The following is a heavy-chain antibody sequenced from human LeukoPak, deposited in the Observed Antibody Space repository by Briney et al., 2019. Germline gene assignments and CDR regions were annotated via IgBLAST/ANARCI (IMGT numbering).Heavy chain of an antibody. J-gene: IGHJ4*02. CDR1: GYTFTGYY. CDR3: ARVPSVTMVRGVFDY. V-gene: IGHV1-2*02. D-gene: IGHD3-10*01. CDR2: INPNSGGT. Sequence: GASVTVSCKASGYTFTGYYMHWVRQAPGQGLEWMGWINPNSGGTNYAQKFQGRVTMTRDTSISTAYMELSRLRSDDTAVYYCARVPSVTMVRGVFDYWGQGTLVTVSS.